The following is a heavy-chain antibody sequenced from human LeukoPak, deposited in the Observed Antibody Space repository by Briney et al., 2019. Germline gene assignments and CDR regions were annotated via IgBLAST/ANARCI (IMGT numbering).Heavy chain of an antibody. Sequence: ASVKVSCKASGYAFTNYGISWVRQAPGQGLEWMGWISTNSDIRTYAQTLQGRFTMTTDTATTTAYMELNNLTFDDTAVYYCARDWDAMNNCFDPWGQGTPVTVSS. V-gene: IGHV1-18*01. CDR2: ISTNSDIR. CDR1: GYAFTNYG. D-gene: IGHD1-26*01. J-gene: IGHJ5*02. CDR3: ARDWDAMNNCFDP.